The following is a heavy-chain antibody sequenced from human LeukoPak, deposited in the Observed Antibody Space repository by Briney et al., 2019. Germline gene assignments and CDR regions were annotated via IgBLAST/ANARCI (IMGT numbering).Heavy chain of an antibody. D-gene: IGHD3-3*01. CDR3: ARETYDFWSGYYSLIDY. V-gene: IGHV3-21*01. CDR1: GFTFSSYA. Sequence: PGGSLRLSCAASGFTFSSYAMSWVRQAPGKGLEWVSSISSSSSYIYYADSVKGRFTISRDNAKNSLYLQMNSLRAEDTAVYYCARETYDFWSGYYSLIDYWGQGTLVTVSS. CDR2: ISSSSSYI. J-gene: IGHJ4*02.